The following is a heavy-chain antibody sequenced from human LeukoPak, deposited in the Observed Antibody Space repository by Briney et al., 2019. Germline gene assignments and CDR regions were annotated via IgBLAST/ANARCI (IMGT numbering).Heavy chain of an antibody. Sequence: SETLSLTCTVSGGSISSSSYYWGWIRQPPGKGLEWIGSIYYNGNTYYNASLKSRITISGDTSKNQFSLILSSVTAADTAVYYCATPGLARAYWGQGTLVTVSS. V-gene: IGHV4-39*01. CDR1: GGSISSSSYY. CDR2: IYYNGNT. J-gene: IGHJ4*02. CDR3: ATPGLARAY.